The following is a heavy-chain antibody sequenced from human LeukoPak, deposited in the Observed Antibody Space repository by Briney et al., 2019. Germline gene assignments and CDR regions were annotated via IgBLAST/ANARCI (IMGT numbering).Heavy chain of an antibody. CDR3: AGIPVFGVVLHQEPV. CDR1: GGTFSDYA. V-gene: IGHV1-69*10. CDR2: FIPILGTA. D-gene: IGHD3-3*01. J-gene: IGHJ6*03. Sequence: SVKVSCKASGGTFSDYALNWVRQAPGQGLEWMGVFIPILGTANSTQKFQGRVTITADISANTVYMELSSLRSEDTAVYFCAGIPVFGVVLHQEPVWGKGTTVTVSS.